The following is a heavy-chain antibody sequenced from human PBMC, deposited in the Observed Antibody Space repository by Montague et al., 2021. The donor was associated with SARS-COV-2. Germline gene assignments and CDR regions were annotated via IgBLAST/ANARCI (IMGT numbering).Heavy chain of an antibody. CDR3: ARSWGQWLLWGYYFDC. CDR2: IYYSGST. CDR1: GGSISSSSYY. Sequence: SETLSLTCTVSGGSISSSSYYWGWIRQPPGKGLEWIGSIYYSGSTYYNPSLKSRVTISVDTSKNQFSLKLSSVTAADTAVYYCARSWGQWLLWGYYFDCWGQGTLVTVSS. V-gene: IGHV4-39*01. J-gene: IGHJ4*02. D-gene: IGHD6-19*01.